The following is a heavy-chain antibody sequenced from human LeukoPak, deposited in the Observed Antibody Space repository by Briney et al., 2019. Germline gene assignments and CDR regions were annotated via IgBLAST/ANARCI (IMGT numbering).Heavy chain of an antibody. V-gene: IGHV3-33*01. CDR2: IWYDGSNK. Sequence: GGSLRLSCAASGFTFSSYGMHWVRQAPGKGLEWVAVIWYDGSNKYYADSVKGRFTISRDNSKNTLYLQMNSRRAEDTAVYYCASDYCSSTSCLFDYWGQGTLVTVSS. CDR3: ASDYCSSTSCLFDY. J-gene: IGHJ4*02. D-gene: IGHD2-2*01. CDR1: GFTFSSYG.